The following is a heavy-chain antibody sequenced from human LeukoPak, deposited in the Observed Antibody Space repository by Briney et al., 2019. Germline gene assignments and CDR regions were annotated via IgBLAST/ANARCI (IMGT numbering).Heavy chain of an antibody. V-gene: IGHV3-30*02. CDR1: GFTFSSYG. CDR3: AKDRPDGQHHNWFDP. Sequence: GGSLRLSCAASGFTFSSYGMHWVRQAPGKGLEWVAFIRYDGSNKYYADSVKGRFTISRNNSKNTLYLQMNSLRAEDTAVYYCAKDRPDGQHHNWFDPWGQGTLVTVSS. D-gene: IGHD2-21*01. J-gene: IGHJ5*02. CDR2: IRYDGSNK.